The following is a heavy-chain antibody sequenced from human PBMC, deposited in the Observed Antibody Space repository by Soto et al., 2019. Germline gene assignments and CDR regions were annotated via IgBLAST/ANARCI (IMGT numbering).Heavy chain of an antibody. V-gene: IGHV1-69*06. CDR1: GGIFSSFT. J-gene: IGHJ6*02. D-gene: IGHD3-10*01. Sequence: ASVKVSCKASGGIFSSFTISWVRQAPGQGLEWLGGIIPIFDTPTYAQNLQGGVTITADKSTNTVYMELSSLRSEDTAVYYCATHGATTMARGAMKHYYVMDVWGQGTTVTVSS. CDR2: IIPIFDTP. CDR3: ATHGATTMARGAMKHYYVMDV.